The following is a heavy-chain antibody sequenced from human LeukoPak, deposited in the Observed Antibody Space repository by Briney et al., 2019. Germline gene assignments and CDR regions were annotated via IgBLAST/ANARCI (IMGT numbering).Heavy chain of an antibody. V-gene: IGHV3-20*04. CDR1: GFTFDDYG. Sequence: GGSLRLSCAASGFTFDDYGKSWVRQAPGKGLEWVSGINWNGGSTGYADSVKGRFTISRDNAKNTLSLQMNSLRPEDTGVYYCARAPSEIGGYYPEYFRHWGQGTLVTVSS. CDR3: ARAPSEIGGYYPEYFRH. D-gene: IGHD3-3*01. CDR2: INWNGGST. J-gene: IGHJ1*01.